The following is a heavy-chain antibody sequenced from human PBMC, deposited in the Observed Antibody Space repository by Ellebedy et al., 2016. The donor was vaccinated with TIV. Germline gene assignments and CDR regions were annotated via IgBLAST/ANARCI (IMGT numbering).Heavy chain of an antibody. V-gene: IGHV4-34*01. CDR2: INHSGST. CDR1: GGSFSGYY. CDR3: ARDPYCGGDCSNDAFDI. Sequence: MPSETLSLTCAVSGGSFSGYYWSWIRQPPGKGLEWIGEINHSGSTNYNPSLKSLVTISVDTSKNQFSLKLSSVTAADTAVYYCARDPYCGGDCSNDAFDIWGQGTMVTVSS. D-gene: IGHD2-21*02. J-gene: IGHJ3*02.